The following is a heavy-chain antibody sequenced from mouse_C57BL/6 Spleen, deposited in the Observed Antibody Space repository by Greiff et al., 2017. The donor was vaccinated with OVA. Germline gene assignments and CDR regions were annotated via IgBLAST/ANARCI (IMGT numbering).Heavy chain of an antibody. D-gene: IGHD1-3*01. CDR3: ARQELGFAY. CDR2: ISSGGSYT. V-gene: IGHV5-6*01. CDR1: GFTFSSYG. Sequence: EVQLVESGGDLVKPGGSLKLSCAASGFTFSSYGMSWVRQTPDKRLEWVATISSGGSYTYYPDSVKGRFTISRDNAKNTLYLQMSSLKSEDTAMYYCARQELGFAYWGQGTLVTVSA. J-gene: IGHJ3*01.